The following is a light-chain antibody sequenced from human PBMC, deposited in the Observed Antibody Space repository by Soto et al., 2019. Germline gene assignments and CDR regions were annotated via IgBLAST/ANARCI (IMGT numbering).Light chain of an antibody. Sequence: QSALTQAASVSGSPGQSITISCTGTSSDVGSYNYVSWYQQYPGKAPKLMIYDVSNRPSGVSYRFSGSKSGNTASLTISGLQAEDEADYYCSSYTTRSTHVVFGGGTKLTVL. CDR1: SSDVGSYNY. V-gene: IGLV2-14*01. CDR2: DVS. J-gene: IGLJ2*01. CDR3: SSYTTRSTHVV.